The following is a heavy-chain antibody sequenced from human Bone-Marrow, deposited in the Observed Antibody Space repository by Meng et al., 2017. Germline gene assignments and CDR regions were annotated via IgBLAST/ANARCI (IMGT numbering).Heavy chain of an antibody. J-gene: IGHJ4*02. CDR2: IRSKANSYAT. D-gene: IGHD4-11*01. CDR1: GWSFSGYY. Sequence: VQAQQWGAGLLRPWETLSLTCAVYGWSFSGYYWSWIRQPPGKGLEWIGRIRSKANSYATAYAASVKGRFTISRDDSKNTAYLQMNSLKTEDTAVYYCTRHAFGTTVTEAALRWGQGTLVTVSS. V-gene: IGHV3-73*01. CDR3: TRHAFGTTVTEAALR.